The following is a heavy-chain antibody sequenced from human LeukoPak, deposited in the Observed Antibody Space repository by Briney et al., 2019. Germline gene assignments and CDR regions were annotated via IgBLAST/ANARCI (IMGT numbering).Heavy chain of an antibody. V-gene: IGHV3-21*01. CDR3: ARFPFDWLFRDAFDI. CDR2: ISSSSSYI. CDR1: GFTFSSYS. J-gene: IGHJ3*02. Sequence: TGGSLRLSCAASGFTFSSYSMNWVRQAPGKGLEWVSSISSSSSYIYYADSVKGRFTISRDNAKNSLYLQMNSLRAEDTAVYYCARFPFDWLFRDAFDIWGQGTMVTVSS. D-gene: IGHD3-9*01.